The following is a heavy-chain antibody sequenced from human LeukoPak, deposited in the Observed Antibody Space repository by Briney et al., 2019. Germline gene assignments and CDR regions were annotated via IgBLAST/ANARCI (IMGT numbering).Heavy chain of an antibody. CDR3: ARGGYIYGGHNWFDP. CDR1: GFTFSSYA. J-gene: IGHJ5*02. D-gene: IGHD5-18*01. V-gene: IGHV4-59*01. Sequence: GSLRLSCAASGFTFSSYAMHWIRQPPGKGLEWIGYIYYSGSTNYNPSLKSRVTISVDTSKNQFSLKLSSVTAADTAVYYCARGGYIYGGHNWFDPWGQGTLVTVSS. CDR2: IYYSGST.